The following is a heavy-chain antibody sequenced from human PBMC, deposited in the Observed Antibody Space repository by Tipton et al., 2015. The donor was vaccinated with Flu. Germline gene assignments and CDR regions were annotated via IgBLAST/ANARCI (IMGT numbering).Heavy chain of an antibody. CDR1: GGSISSDGQY. J-gene: IGHJ4*02. CDR3: ARHTGDSVRGVIDY. D-gene: IGHD3-10*02. CDR2: VNSSGRT. V-gene: IGHV4-61*02. Sequence: LRLSCTVSGGSISSDGQYWTWIRQPAGKGLEWIGRVNSSGRTKYNPSLKSRLTIALDASRSQFSLKLSSVTAADTAVYYCARHTGDSVRGVIDYWGQGTLVTVSS.